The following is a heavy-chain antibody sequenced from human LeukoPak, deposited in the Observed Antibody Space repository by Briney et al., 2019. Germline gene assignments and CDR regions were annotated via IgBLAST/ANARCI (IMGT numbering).Heavy chain of an antibody. CDR2: INHSGST. CDR3: ARWGSGWHYFDY. D-gene: IGHD6-19*01. V-gene: IGHV4-34*01. CDR1: GGSFSGYY. J-gene: IGHJ4*02. Sequence: SETLSLTCAVYGGSFSGYYWSWIRQPPGEGLEWIGEINHSGSTNYNPSLKSRVTISVDTSKNQFSLNLSSVTAADTAVYYCARWGSGWHYFDYWGQGTLVTVSS.